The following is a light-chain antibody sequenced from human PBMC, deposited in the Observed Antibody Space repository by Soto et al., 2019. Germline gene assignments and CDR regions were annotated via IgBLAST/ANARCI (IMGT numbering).Light chain of an antibody. V-gene: IGLV1-44*01. CDR3: GSYAGSDMFV. J-gene: IGLJ1*01. CDR1: RSNVGRNS. Sequence: QSVVTQPTSASQTPGQRVTISCSGSRSNVGRNSVSWYQHVPGTAPKLLIYSHDQRPSGVPDRISASRSGTAASLAISGLRSEDEAFYYCGSYAGSDMFVFGTGTKVTVL. CDR2: SHD.